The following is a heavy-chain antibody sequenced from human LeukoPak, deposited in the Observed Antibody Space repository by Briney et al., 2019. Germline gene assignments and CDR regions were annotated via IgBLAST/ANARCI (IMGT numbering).Heavy chain of an antibody. J-gene: IGHJ4*02. Sequence: SGTLSLTCAVSGASISSSNWWSWVRPPPGKGLEWIGEIYQSGSTNYNPSLKSRVSISVDKSKNQFSLKLSSVTAADTAVYYCAREELGGERGIDYWGQGTLVTVSS. V-gene: IGHV4-4*02. CDR1: GASISSSNW. CDR2: IYQSGST. D-gene: IGHD3-10*01. CDR3: AREELGGERGIDY.